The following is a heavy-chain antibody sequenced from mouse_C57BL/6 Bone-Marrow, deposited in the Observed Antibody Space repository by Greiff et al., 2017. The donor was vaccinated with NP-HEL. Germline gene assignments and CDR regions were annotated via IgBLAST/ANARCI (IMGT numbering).Heavy chain of an antibody. CDR1: GFNIKDDY. V-gene: IGHV14-4*01. CDR3: TRGTTVVGAMDY. Sequence: VQLKQSGAELVRPGASVKLSCTASGFNIKDDYMHWVKQRPEQGLEWIGWIDPENGDTEYASKFQGKATITADTSSNTAYLQLSSLTSEDTAVYYCTRGTTVVGAMDYWGQGTSVTVSS. J-gene: IGHJ4*01. D-gene: IGHD1-1*01. CDR2: IDPENGDT.